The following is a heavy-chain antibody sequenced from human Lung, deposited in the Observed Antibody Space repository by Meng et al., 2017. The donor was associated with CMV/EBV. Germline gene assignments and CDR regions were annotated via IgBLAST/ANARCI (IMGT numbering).Heavy chain of an antibody. CDR1: GGSISSYF. Sequence: SETLSLXCTVSGGSISSYFWSWIRQPPGKGLEWIGYIYYSGSTNYNPSLKSRVTISVDTSKNQFSLKLSSVTAADTAVYYCARDLTREVAWGFDPWGQGTLVXVSS. CDR2: IYYSGST. D-gene: IGHD7-27*01. J-gene: IGHJ5*02. V-gene: IGHV4-59*01. CDR3: ARDLTREVAWGFDP.